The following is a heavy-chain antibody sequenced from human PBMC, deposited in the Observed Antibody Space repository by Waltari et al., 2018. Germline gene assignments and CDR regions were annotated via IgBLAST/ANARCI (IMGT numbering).Heavy chain of an antibody. Sequence: QVQLQESGPGLVKPTHTLSLTCTVSGEPISDDVSRWTYCTWIRQSAGKGLEWIGHIYSSGAVDSNPSLRSRVTISLDTPKSHFTLKLTAVTAADTAVYYCANRGVGNYFKYFRLWSPGTLVTVSS. CDR1: GEPISDDVSRWTY. CDR2: IYSSGAV. D-gene: IGHD1-7*01. J-gene: IGHJ1*01. V-gene: IGHV4-61*02. CDR3: ANRGVGNYFKYFRL.